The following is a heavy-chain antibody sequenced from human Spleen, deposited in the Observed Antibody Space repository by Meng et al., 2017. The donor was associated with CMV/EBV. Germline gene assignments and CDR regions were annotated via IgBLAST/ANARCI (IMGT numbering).Heavy chain of an antibody. V-gene: IGHV3-21*01. CDR3: ARLNYDILTGDSAEGFDY. J-gene: IGHJ4*02. D-gene: IGHD3-9*01. Sequence: GESLKISCAASGFSFSTYSMNWVRQAPGKGLEWVSSISSSRGYIYYADSVKGRFTISRDNAKNSLYLQMNSLRADDTAVYYCARLNYDILTGDSAEGFDYWGQGTLVTVSS. CDR2: ISSSRGYI. CDR1: GFSFSTYS.